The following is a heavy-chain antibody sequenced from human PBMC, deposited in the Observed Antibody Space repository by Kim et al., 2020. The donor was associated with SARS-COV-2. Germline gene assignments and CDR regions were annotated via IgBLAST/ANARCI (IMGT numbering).Heavy chain of an antibody. CDR3: VKDRLSSSWYVYDY. CDR1: GFTFSVYA. Sequence: GGSLRLSCSASGFTFSVYAMHWVRQAPGKGLEFVSAISTYGGSTYYADSVKGRFTVSRDNSKNTLYLQMSSLRTEDTAVYYCVKDRLSSSWYVYDYWRQGNLVTVYS. CDR2: ISTYGGST. J-gene: IGHJ4*02. D-gene: IGHD6-13*01. V-gene: IGHV3-64D*06.